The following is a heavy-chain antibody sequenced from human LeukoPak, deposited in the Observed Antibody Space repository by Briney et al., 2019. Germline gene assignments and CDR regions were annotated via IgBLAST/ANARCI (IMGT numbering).Heavy chain of an antibody. CDR2: ISNDGGGT. Sequence: PGGSLRLSCAASGFIFNNYGLIWVRQAPGKGLEWVSAISNDGGGTQYADFVEGRFTISRDNSKNTLFLQMSSLRAEDTALHYCAKGSSGYFADLWGQGTLVTVSS. V-gene: IGHV3-23*01. D-gene: IGHD3-22*01. CDR1: GFIFNNYG. CDR3: AKGSSGYFADL. J-gene: IGHJ5*02.